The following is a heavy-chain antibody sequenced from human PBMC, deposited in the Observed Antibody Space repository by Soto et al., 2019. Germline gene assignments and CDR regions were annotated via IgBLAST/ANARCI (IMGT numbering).Heavy chain of an antibody. V-gene: IGHV1-3*01. CDR1: GYTFTSYA. J-gene: IGHJ5*02. Sequence: GAXVKVSCKASGYTFTSYAMHWVRQAPGQSLERMGWINAGNGNTKYSQKFQGRVTITRDTSASTAYMELSSLRSEDTAVYYCARDRGDIVVVPAAMSSWFDPWGQGTLVTVSS. D-gene: IGHD2-2*01. CDR2: INAGNGNT. CDR3: ARDRGDIVVVPAAMSSWFDP.